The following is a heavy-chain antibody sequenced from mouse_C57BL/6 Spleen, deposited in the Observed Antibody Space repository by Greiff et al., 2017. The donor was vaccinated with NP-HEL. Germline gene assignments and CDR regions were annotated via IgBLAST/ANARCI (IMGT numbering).Heavy chain of an antibody. CDR1: GFTFSDYY. Sequence: EVKLVESEGGLVQPGSSMKLSCTASGFTFSDYYMAWVRQVPEKGLEWVANINYDGSSTYYLDSLKSRFIISRDNAKNILYLQMSSLKSEDTATYYCARDKLGPFDYWGQGTTLTVSS. J-gene: IGHJ2*01. V-gene: IGHV5-16*01. CDR2: INYDGSST. D-gene: IGHD4-1*01. CDR3: ARDKLGPFDY.